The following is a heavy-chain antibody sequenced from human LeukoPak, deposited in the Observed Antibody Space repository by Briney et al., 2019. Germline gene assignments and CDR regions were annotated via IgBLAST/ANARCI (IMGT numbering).Heavy chain of an antibody. CDR1: GSTFSSYA. CDR2: IIPIFGTA. J-gene: IGHJ4*02. CDR3: ARLEITTVTTSDY. V-gene: IGHV1-69*13. D-gene: IGHD4-17*01. Sequence: SVKVSCKASGSTFSSYAISWVRQAPGQGLEWMGGIIPIFGTANYAQKFQGRVTITADESTSTAYMELSSLRSEDTAVYYCARLEITTVTTSDYWGQGTLVTVSS.